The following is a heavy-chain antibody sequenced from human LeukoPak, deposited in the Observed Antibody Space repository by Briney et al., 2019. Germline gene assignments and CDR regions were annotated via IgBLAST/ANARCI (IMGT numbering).Heavy chain of an antibody. CDR2: INHSGNT. D-gene: IGHD2-21*02. V-gene: IGHV4-34*01. J-gene: IGHJ5*02. Sequence: SETLSLTCAVYGGSFGGYYWNWIRQPPGTGLEWIGEINHSGNTNYNPSLKSRVTISVDTSKNQFSLKLSSVTAADTAVYYCAREHIVVVTAPPYNWFDPWGQGTLVTVSS. CDR3: AREHIVVVTAPPYNWFDP. CDR1: GGSFGGYY.